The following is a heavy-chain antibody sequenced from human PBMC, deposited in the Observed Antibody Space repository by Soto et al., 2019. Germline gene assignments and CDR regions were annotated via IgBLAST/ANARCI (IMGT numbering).Heavy chain of an antibody. CDR1: GFIFKDYA. D-gene: IGHD1-26*01. CDR2: MSESGDII. CDR3: AKKLYSGTYYDLES. J-gene: IGHJ1*01. Sequence: EVHLLVSGGGLVQPGGSLRLSCTGSGFIFKDYAMTWVRQGPGKGLVWVSTMSESGDIISYRDSVKGRFTMSRDMSNRTLYLEMNGLRAEDTAMYYCAKKLYSGTYYDLESWGPGTLVTVSS. V-gene: IGHV3-23*01.